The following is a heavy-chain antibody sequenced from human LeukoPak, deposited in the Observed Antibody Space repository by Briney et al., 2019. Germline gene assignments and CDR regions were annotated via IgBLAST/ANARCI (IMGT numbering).Heavy chain of an antibody. CDR3: ARLHTSGWFFQD. V-gene: IGHV4-30-2*01. CDR2: IYHSGST. CDR1: GGSISSGGYY. Sequence: SQTLSLTCTVSGGSISSGGYYWSWIRQPPGKGLEWIGYIYHSGSTYYNPSLKSRVTISVDRSKNQFSLKLSSVTAADTAVYYCARLHTSGWFFQDWGQGTLVTVSS. D-gene: IGHD6-19*01. J-gene: IGHJ1*01.